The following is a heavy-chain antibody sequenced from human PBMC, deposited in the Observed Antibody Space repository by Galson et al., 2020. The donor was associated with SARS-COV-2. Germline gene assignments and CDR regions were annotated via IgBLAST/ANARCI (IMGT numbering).Heavy chain of an antibody. V-gene: IGHV4-61*02. Sequence: SETLSITCTVSGGSISSGSYYWSWIRQPAGKGLEWIGRIYTSGSTNYNPSLKSRVTISVDTSKNQFSLKLSSVTAADTAVYYCARDGMYYDILTGYYSVWFDPWGQGTLVTVSS. CDR3: ARDGMYYDILTGYYSVWFDP. CDR2: IYTSGST. CDR1: GGSISSGSYY. D-gene: IGHD3-9*01. J-gene: IGHJ5*02.